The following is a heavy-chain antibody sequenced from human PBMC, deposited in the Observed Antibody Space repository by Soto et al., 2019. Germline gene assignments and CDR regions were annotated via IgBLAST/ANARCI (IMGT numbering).Heavy chain of an antibody. V-gene: IGHV4-34*01. CDR2: INHSGST. Sequence: LSLTCAVYGGSFSGYYCSWIRQPPGKGLEWIGEINHSGSTNYNPSLKSRVTMSVDTSKNQFSLKLRSVIVADTAVYHCARFVRSCSGTTCYTRADVWGQGTTVTVSS. CDR3: ARFVRSCSGTTCYTRADV. D-gene: IGHD2-2*02. J-gene: IGHJ6*02. CDR1: GGSFSGYY.